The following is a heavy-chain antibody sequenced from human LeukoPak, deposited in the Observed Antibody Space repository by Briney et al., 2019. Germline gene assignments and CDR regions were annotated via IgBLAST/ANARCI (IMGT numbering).Heavy chain of an antibody. CDR2: IYPGDSDT. J-gene: IGHJ4*02. Sequence: GESLKISCKGSGYIFTHNWIGWVRRMPGKGLEWMGIIYPGDSDTRYSPSFEGQVTISVDKSISTAYLQWGSLKASDTAMYYCARQTRDGSGSRGYSFDFWGQGTLVTVSS. V-gene: IGHV5-51*01. CDR1: GYIFTHNW. CDR3: ARQTRDGSGSRGYSFDF. D-gene: IGHD3-10*01.